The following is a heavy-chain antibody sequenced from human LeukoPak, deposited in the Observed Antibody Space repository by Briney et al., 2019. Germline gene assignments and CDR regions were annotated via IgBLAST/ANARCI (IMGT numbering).Heavy chain of an antibody. D-gene: IGHD5-24*01. CDR1: GDSVSSNSAA. J-gene: IGHJ4*02. CDR2: TYYRSKWYN. CDR3: AREVPVEMATSFDY. Sequence: SQTLSLTCAISGDSVSSNSAAWNWIRQSPLRGLEWLGRTYYRSKWYNDYAVSVKSRITINPDTSKNQFSLQLNSVTPEDTAVYYCAREVPVEMATSFDYWGQGTLVTVSS. V-gene: IGHV6-1*01.